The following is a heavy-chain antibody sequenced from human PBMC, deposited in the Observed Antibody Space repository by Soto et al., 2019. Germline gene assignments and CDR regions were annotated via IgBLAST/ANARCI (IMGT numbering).Heavy chain of an antibody. D-gene: IGHD4-17*01. CDR2: MNTNIGNT. V-gene: IGHV1-8*01. Sequence: QVQLVQSGAEVKKPGASVKVSCKASGYTFTSYDINWVRQATGQGLERMGWMNTNIGNTGYAQKFLVRLTMTRNTSISTAYMELSSLRSEDKAVYYCAREGGGDYAEDAFDIWGQGTMVTVSS. CDR3: AREGGGDYAEDAFDI. CDR1: GYTFTSYD. J-gene: IGHJ3*02.